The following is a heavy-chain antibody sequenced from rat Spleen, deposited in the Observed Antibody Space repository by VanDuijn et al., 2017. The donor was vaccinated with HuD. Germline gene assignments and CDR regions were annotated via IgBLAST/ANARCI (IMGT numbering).Heavy chain of an antibody. Sequence: EVQLVESGGGLVQPGRSLKLSCAASGFTFSDSYMAWVRQAPTKGLEWVATISYDGGRNFYRDSVKGRFTISRDNAKNSLYLQMDSLRSEDTATYYCARLTGGHFDYWGQGVMGTVSS. CDR1: GFTFSDSY. J-gene: IGHJ2*01. V-gene: IGHV5-7*01. CDR3: ARLTGGHFDY. CDR2: ISYDGGRN. D-gene: IGHD5-1*01.